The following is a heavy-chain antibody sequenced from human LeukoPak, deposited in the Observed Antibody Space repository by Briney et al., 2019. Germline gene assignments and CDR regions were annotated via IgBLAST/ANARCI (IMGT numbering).Heavy chain of an antibody. D-gene: IGHD5-18*01. J-gene: IGHJ6*04. CDR1: AASAYVFY. V-gene: IGHV4-59*02. Sequence: SPSLSLACTLSAASAYVFYWGWVRHSPEEGLECIVYVYFSGRTNYNPPLESRATISIDTSKNQFSLKLSSVTTADTAVYYCARGYGRQTNSGMDVWGKGTTVTVSA. CDR3: ARGYGRQTNSGMDV. CDR2: VYFSGRT.